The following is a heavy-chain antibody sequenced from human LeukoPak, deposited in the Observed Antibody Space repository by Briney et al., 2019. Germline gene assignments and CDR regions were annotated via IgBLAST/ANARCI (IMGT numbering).Heavy chain of an antibody. D-gene: IGHD2-8*01. CDR1: GGSISSGGYY. CDR3: ARSLKEAYGDSSAFDI. CDR2: IYHSGST. J-gene: IGHJ3*02. Sequence: SETLSLTCTVSGGSISSGGYYWSWIQQPPGKGLEWIGYIYHSGSTYYNPSLKSRVTISVDRSKNQFSLKLSSVTAADTAVYYCARSLKEAYGDSSAFDIWGQGTMVTVSS. V-gene: IGHV4-30-2*01.